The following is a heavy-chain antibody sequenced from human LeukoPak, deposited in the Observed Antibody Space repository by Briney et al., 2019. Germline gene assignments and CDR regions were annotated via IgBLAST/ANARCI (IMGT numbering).Heavy chain of an antibody. Sequence: SETLSLTCTVSGGFISSGGQYWSWIRQLPGKGLEYIGYIYYSGSTYYNPSLKSRVTISVDTSKNQFSLRLSSVTAADTAVYYCARRGMEHTFYYYYYMDVWGKGTTVTVSS. CDR1: GGFISSGGQY. J-gene: IGHJ6*03. CDR3: ARRGMEHTFYYYYYMDV. V-gene: IGHV4-31*03. D-gene: IGHD1/OR15-1a*01. CDR2: IYYSGST.